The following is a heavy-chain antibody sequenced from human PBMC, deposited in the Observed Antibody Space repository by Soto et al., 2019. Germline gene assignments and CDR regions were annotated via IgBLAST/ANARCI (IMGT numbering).Heavy chain of an antibody. CDR2: IYPGDSDP. V-gene: IGHV5-51*01. Sequence: GESLKISCKGCGYGFPSYCIGWARQMPWKGLEWMVIIYPGDSDPTYSPSFQGQVTISADKSISTAYLQWSSLRDSDTAMYYCARNGHDYTASSAFDTWGQGTMLTISS. CDR3: ARNGHDYTASSAFDT. CDR1: GYGFPSYC. J-gene: IGHJ3*02. D-gene: IGHD3-16*01.